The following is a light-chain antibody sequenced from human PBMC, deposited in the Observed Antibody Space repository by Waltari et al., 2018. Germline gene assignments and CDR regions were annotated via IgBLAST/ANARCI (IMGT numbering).Light chain of an antibody. J-gene: IGLJ3*02. V-gene: IGLV7-43*01. CDR2: STS. CDR3: LLYFPSRV. Sequence: QTVVTQEPSLTVSPGGTVTLTCASSTGEVTSSHYPNWFQQKPGQAPRALIYSTSNKHSWTPARVSGALRGGRAALTLSGAEPEDEADYFCLLYFPSRVFGGGTKVTVL. CDR1: TGEVTSSHY.